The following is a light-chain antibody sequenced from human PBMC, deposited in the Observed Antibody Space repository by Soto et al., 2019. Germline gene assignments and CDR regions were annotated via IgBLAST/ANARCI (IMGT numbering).Light chain of an antibody. CDR1: QTVNNIF. J-gene: IGKJ4*01. V-gene: IGKV3-20*01. CDR2: NIF. CDR3: PLYGDSPT. Sequence: IVFTQGPGTVSLSPGERGSLSWRASQTVNNIFLAWFQQKPGQSPRLLIYNIFTRATGVPDRISGSGSATDSTLTISKLEPEDSAVYYCPLYGDSPTVGGGTQVDIK.